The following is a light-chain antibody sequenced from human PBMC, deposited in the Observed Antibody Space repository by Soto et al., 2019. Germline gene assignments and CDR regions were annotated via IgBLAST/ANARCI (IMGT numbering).Light chain of an antibody. V-gene: IGKV3-20*01. Sequence: EIVLMQSPGTLSLSPGEGATLSCRASQSVNSNYLAWYQQKPGQDPTVLIFDTSRRATGVPDRFSGSGSGTDFPLTISRLEPDDFAVYYCQQYGSSQFTFGPGTKGNIK. CDR3: QQYGSSQFT. CDR1: QSVNSNY. CDR2: DTS. J-gene: IGKJ3*01.